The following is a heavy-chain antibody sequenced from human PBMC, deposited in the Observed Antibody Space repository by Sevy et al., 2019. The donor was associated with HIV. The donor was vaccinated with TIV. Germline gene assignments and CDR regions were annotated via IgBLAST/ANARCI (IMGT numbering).Heavy chain of an antibody. CDR2: INTHGTKT. Sequence: GSLRLSCAASGFTFSRYWMHWVRHSPGKGLVWVSRINTHGTKTIYGEYVKGRFTISRDNAKNTVSLQMNSLRADDTGVYYCAREGVDFWSGPVDFDYGMDVWGQGTTVTVSS. V-gene: IGHV3-74*01. CDR1: GFTFSRYW. CDR3: AREGVDFWSGPVDFDYGMDV. D-gene: IGHD3-3*01. J-gene: IGHJ6*02.